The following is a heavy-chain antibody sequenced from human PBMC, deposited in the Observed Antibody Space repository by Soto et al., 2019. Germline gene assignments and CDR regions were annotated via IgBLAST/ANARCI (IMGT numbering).Heavy chain of an antibody. Sequence: QVQLVESGGGVVQPGRSLRLSCAASGFTFSSYGMHWVRQAPGKGLEWVAVIWYDGSNKYYADSVKGRFTISRDNSKNTLYLQMNSLRAEDTAVYYCARASGSGYDLVRWGPWFDPWGQGTLVTVSS. CDR1: GFTFSSYG. J-gene: IGHJ5*02. D-gene: IGHD5-12*01. CDR3: ARASGSGYDLVRWGPWFDP. V-gene: IGHV3-33*01. CDR2: IWYDGSNK.